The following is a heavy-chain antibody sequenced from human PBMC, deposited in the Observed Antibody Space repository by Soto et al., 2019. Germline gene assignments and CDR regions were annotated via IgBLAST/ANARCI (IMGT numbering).Heavy chain of an antibody. D-gene: IGHD4-4*01. Sequence: QVQLQESGPGLVKPSQTLSLTCNVSGGSITSHTHYWSWIRQHPGKGLEWIGNIHFRGTTYYNPSLERRVFISVGTAQNQFLLGLTSGTTADTAVLFRATFYHSYFFFDQWGQGTLVSVSS. CDR1: GGSITSHTHY. CDR2: IHFRGTT. V-gene: IGHV4-31*06. J-gene: IGHJ1*01. CDR3: ATFYHSYFFFDQ.